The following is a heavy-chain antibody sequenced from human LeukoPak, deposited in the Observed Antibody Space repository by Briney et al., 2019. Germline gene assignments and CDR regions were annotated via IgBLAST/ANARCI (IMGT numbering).Heavy chain of an antibody. J-gene: IGHJ3*02. V-gene: IGHV3-7*03. CDR3: ARDWVAGVPFDAFDI. CDR2: IKEDGSEK. D-gene: IGHD3-10*01. Sequence: GGSLRLSCAASGFTLSSYWMSWVRQAPGKGLEWVANIKEDGSEKYYVDSVKGRFTISRDNAQNSVYLHMNSLTAEDTALYYCARDWVAGVPFDAFDIWGQGSMVSVSS. CDR1: GFTLSSYW.